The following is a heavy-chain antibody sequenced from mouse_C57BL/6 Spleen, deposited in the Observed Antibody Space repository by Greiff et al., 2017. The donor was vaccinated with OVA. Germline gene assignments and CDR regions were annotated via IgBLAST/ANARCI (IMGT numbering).Heavy chain of an antibody. CDR2: IYPGDGDT. CDR1: GYAFSSSW. CDR3: ARPTGSEYYFDY. V-gene: IGHV1-82*01. Sequence: QVQLQQSGPELVKPGASVKISCKASGYAFSSSWMNWVKQRPGKGLEWIGRIYPGDGDTNYNGKFKGKATLTADKSSSTAYMQLSSLTSEDSAVYFCARPTGSEYYFDYWGQGTTLTVSS. D-gene: IGHD1-1*02. J-gene: IGHJ2*01.